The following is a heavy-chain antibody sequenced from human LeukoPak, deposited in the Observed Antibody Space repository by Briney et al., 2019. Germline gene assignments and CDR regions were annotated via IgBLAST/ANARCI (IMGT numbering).Heavy chain of an antibody. Sequence: GSLRLSCAASGFTVSSNHMSWVRQAPGKGLEWVSVIYSGGSTYYADSVKGRFTISRDNSKNTLYLQMNSLRAEDTAVYYCARVSPSDAFDIWGQGTMVTVSS. CDR1: GFTVSSNH. CDR3: ARVSPSDAFDI. V-gene: IGHV3-66*02. CDR2: IYSGGST. J-gene: IGHJ3*02.